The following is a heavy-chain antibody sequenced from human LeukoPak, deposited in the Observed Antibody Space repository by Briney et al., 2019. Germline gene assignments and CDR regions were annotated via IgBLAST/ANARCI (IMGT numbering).Heavy chain of an antibody. D-gene: IGHD2/OR15-2a*01. CDR1: GFTFSNYD. CDR2: IGTAGDA. CDR3: VAALWGRNY. V-gene: IGHV3-13*04. Sequence: GSLRLSCAASGFTFSNYDMHWVRQAPGKGLEWVSGIGTAGDAYYPGSVKGRFTISRENAKNSLYHQMNSLRAGDTAVYYCVAALWGRNYWGQGTLVTVSS. J-gene: IGHJ4*02.